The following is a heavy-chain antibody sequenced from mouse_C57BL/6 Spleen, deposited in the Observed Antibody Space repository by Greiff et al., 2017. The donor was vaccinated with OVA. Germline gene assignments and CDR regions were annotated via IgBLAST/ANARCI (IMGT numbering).Heavy chain of an antibody. CDR2: IDPSDSYT. CDR1: GYTFTSYW. D-gene: IGHD4-1*01. J-gene: IGHJ2*01. CDR3: ARREELGPYFDY. V-gene: IGHV1-50*01. Sequence: VQLQQPGAELVKPGASVKLSCKASGYTFTSYWMQWVKQRPGQGLEWIGEIDPSDSYTNYNQKFKGKATLTVDTSSSTAYMQLSSLTSEDSAVYYCARREELGPYFDYWGQGTTLTVSS.